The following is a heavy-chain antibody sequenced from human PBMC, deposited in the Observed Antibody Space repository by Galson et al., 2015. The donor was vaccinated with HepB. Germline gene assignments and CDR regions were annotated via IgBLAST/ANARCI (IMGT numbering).Heavy chain of an antibody. J-gene: IGHJ4*02. CDR3: ARAGIVGATTGGD. D-gene: IGHD1-26*01. CDR1: GFTFSSYS. V-gene: IGHV3-21*01. Sequence: SLRLSCAASGFTFSSYSMNWVRQAPGKGLEWVSSISSSSSYIYYADSVKGRFTISRDNAKNSLYLQMNSLRAEDTAVYYCARAGIVGATTGGDWGQGTLVTVSS. CDR2: ISSSSSYI.